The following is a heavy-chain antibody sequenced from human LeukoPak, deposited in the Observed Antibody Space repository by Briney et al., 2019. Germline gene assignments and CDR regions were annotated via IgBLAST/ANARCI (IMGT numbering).Heavy chain of an antibody. V-gene: IGHV3-21*01. CDR3: ARKGGYYYGSGSYSEYYFDY. Sequence: GGSLRLSCAASGFTFSSYSMTWVRQAPGKGLEWVSSISSSSSYIYYADSVKGRFTISRDNAKNSLYLQMNSLRAEDTAVYYCARKGGYYYGSGSYSEYYFDYWGQGTLVTVSS. J-gene: IGHJ4*02. D-gene: IGHD3-10*01. CDR2: ISSSSSYI. CDR1: GFTFSSYS.